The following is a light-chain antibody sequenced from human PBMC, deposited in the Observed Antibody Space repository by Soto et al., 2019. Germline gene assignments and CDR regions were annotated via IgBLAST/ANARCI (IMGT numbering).Light chain of an antibody. CDR3: QHYNKWPPWT. Sequence: EIVLTQSPATLSVSPGERATLSCRASQSVSTNVAWYQQKPGQAPRLLIYGASIRATTTPAKFSGSGSGTEFTPTISSLQSEDFAVYYCQHYNKWPPWTFGQGTKVDIK. CDR2: GAS. CDR1: QSVSTN. J-gene: IGKJ1*01. V-gene: IGKV3-15*01.